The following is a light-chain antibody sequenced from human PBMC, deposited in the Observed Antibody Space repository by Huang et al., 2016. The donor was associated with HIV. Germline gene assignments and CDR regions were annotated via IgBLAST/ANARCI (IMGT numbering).Light chain of an antibody. CDR2: GSS. CDR1: RSVSSN. CDR3: HQYNNWLLS. Sequence: IVMTQSPATLSVSPGERVTLSCRANRSVSSNFAWYQQRPGQAPRLLIDGSSTRAPGSPARFSGSGSGTDFSLTISSLQSEDFALYYCHQYNNWLLSFGGGTRVDI. J-gene: IGKJ4*01. V-gene: IGKV3-15*01.